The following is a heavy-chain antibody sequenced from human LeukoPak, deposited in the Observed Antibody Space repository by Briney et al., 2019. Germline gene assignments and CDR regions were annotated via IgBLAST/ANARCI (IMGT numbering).Heavy chain of an antibody. CDR3: AKDLGQSGSYYGGFDY. D-gene: IGHD1-26*01. Sequence: GGYLRLSCAASGFTFSSYAMSWVRQAPGKGLEWVSAISGSGGSTYYADSVKGRLTISRDNSKNTLYLQMNSLRAEDTAVYYCAKDLGQSGSYYGGFDYWGQGTLVTVSS. J-gene: IGHJ4*02. CDR1: GFTFSSYA. V-gene: IGHV3-23*01. CDR2: ISGSGGST.